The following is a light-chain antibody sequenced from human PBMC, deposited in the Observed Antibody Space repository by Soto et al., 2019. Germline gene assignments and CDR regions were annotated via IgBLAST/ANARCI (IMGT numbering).Light chain of an antibody. CDR3: QQYNSSPWT. J-gene: IGKJ1*01. CDR1: QSVSTD. V-gene: IGKV3-15*01. CDR2: GAS. Sequence: EVLVTQSPATLSVSPGAGVTLSCRASQSVSTDLAWYQQKPGQAPRLLIYGASIRAIGVPDRFSGSGSGTDFTLTISSLQSEDSAIYYCQQYNSSPWTFGQGTKVDIK.